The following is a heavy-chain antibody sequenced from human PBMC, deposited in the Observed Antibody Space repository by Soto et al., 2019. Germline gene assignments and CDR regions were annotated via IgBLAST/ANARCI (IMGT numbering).Heavy chain of an antibody. V-gene: IGHV3-21*01. J-gene: IGHJ4*02. CDR3: AREKGQQLPLDY. CDR2: IHYSGKSM. Sequence: ESGGGLVKPGGSLRLSCAASGFTLSSYSMNWVRQAPGKGLEWVSSIHYSGKSMFYADSVKGRFTISRDSATTSLHLQMNGLRAEDTAVYYCAREKGQQLPLDYWGQGTLVTVSS. CDR1: GFTLSSYS. D-gene: IGHD6-13*01.